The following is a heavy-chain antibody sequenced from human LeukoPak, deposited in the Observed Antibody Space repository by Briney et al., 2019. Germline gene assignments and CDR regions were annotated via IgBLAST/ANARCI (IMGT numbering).Heavy chain of an antibody. J-gene: IGHJ5*02. Sequence: GGSLRLSCAASGFTFSSYWMHWVRQAPGKGLVWVSRINSDGSSTSYADSVKGRFTISRDNSKSTLYLQMNSLRAEDTAVYYCAKDSGIAVAGFWFDPWGQGTLVTVSS. CDR2: INSDGSST. CDR1: GFTFSSYW. D-gene: IGHD6-19*01. V-gene: IGHV3-74*01. CDR3: AKDSGIAVAGFWFDP.